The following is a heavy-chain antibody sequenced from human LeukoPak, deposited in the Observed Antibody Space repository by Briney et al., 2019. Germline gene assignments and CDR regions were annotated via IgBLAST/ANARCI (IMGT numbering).Heavy chain of an antibody. CDR2: ISGSGGST. CDR3: AKISITMVRGVPNFDY. V-gene: IGHV3-23*01. Sequence: GGSLRLSCAASGFTFSSYAMSWVRQAPGKGLEWVSAISGSGGSTYYADSVKGRFSISRDNSKNTLYLQLNSLRAEDTAVYFCAKISITMVRGVPNFDYWGQGTLVTVSS. J-gene: IGHJ4*02. D-gene: IGHD3-10*01. CDR1: GFTFSSYA.